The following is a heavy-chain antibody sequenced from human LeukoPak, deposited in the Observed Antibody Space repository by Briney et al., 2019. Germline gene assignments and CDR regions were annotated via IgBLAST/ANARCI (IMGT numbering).Heavy chain of an antibody. CDR3: ARDPYDILTGLSS. CDR2: INPNSGGT. V-gene: IGHV1-2*02. D-gene: IGHD3-9*01. Sequence: ASVKVSCKASGYTFTGYYMHWVRQAPGRGLEWMGWINPNSGGTNYAQKFQGRVTMTRDTSISTAYMELSRLRSDDTAVYYCARDPYDILTGLSSWGQGTLVTVSS. CDR1: GYTFTGYY. J-gene: IGHJ4*02.